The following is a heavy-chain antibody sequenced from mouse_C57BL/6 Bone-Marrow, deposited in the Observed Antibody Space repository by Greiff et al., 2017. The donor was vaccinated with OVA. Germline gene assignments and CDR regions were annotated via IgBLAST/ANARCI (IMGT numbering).Heavy chain of an antibody. CDR2: INPYHGDT. Sequence: VQLQQSGPELVKPGASVKISCKASGYSFTGYFMNWVKQSHGKSLEWIGRINPYHGDTFYHQKFKGKATLTVDKSSSTAHMELLSLTSEDVAVNYGARAYVGIYYYGSSYLYYAMDYWGQGTSVTVSS. J-gene: IGHJ4*01. D-gene: IGHD1-1*01. CDR3: ARAYVGIYYYGSSYLYYAMDY. V-gene: IGHV1-37*01. CDR1: GYSFTGYF.